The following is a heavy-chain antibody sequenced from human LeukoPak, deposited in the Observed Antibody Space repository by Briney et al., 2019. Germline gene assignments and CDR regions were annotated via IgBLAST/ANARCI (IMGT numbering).Heavy chain of an antibody. Sequence: GGSLRLSCAASGFTFSNYGMHWVRQAPGKGLEWVAIISYDGSNQYYADSVKGRFTISRDNSKNTLFLQMNSLRSEDTAVYYCAKPWSYSSSWFFDYWGQGTLVTVSS. CDR2: ISYDGSNQ. J-gene: IGHJ4*02. V-gene: IGHV3-30*18. CDR3: AKPWSYSSSWFFDY. CDR1: GFTFSNYG. D-gene: IGHD6-13*01.